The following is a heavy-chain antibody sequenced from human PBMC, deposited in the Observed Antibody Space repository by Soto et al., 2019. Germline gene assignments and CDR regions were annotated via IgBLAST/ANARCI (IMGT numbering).Heavy chain of an antibody. D-gene: IGHD5-12*01. CDR3: AKVRSSGYAILAYFDY. CDR2: ISGSGGST. J-gene: IGHJ4*02. Sequence: GGSLRLSCAASGFTFSSYAMSWVRQAPGKGLEWVSGISGSGGSTYYAASVKGRFTISRDNSRNTLYLQMNSLKTEDTAVYYCAKVRSSGYAILAYFDYWGQGTLVTVSS. V-gene: IGHV3-23*01. CDR1: GFTFSSYA.